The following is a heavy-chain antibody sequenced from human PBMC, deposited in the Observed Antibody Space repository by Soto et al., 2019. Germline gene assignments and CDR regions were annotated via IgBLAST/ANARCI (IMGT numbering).Heavy chain of an antibody. J-gene: IGHJ6*02. D-gene: IGHD6-6*01. Sequence: SETLSLTCTVTDGSVTSSDYYWSWIRQPPGKGLERIGNIQFSGSAYYNPSLKYRLTILLGSSKNQFSLNLSSVTAADAAVYFCARGVAARPARFGMDVWGQGTTVTVSS. CDR2: IQFSGSA. CDR3: ARGVAARPARFGMDV. CDR1: DGSVTSSDYY. V-gene: IGHV4-30-4*01.